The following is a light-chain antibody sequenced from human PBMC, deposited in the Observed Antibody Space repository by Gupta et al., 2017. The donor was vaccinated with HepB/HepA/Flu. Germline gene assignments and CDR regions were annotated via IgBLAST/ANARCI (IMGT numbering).Light chain of an antibody. V-gene: IGKV1-9*01. Sequence: DIQLTQSPSFLSASVGDSVTITRRVIQGSSSYLDWYQQISGKAHRLLIYSASTLQSGVPSRFSGNGSGTEYTLTISSLEPEDFATYFCIQLKPYPLTFGGGTKVEIK. J-gene: IGKJ4*01. CDR1: QGSSSY. CDR3: IQLKPYPLT. CDR2: SAS.